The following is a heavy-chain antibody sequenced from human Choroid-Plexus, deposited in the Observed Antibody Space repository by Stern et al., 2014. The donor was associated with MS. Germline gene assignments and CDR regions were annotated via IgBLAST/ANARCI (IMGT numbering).Heavy chain of an antibody. V-gene: IGHV3-30*18. D-gene: IGHD2/OR15-2a*01. Sequence: VQLVESGGGVVQPGRPLRLSCVVSGFTFGSCAMHWVRQAPGKGLEWVAGVSYDGSNKYYADSVKGRFTISRDNSQNTLYMQMSSLRPEDTAVYYCAKDRQYLTYFFDHWGQGSLVTVPS. CDR3: AKDRQYLTYFFDH. J-gene: IGHJ5*02. CDR1: GFTFGSCA. CDR2: VSYDGSNK.